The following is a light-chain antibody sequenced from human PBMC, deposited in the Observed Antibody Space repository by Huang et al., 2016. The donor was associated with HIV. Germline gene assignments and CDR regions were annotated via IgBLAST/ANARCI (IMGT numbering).Light chain of an antibody. CDR1: QSLVHSDGNTY. V-gene: IGKV2-30*02. CDR2: KVS. CDR3: MQGTHWPWT. Sequence: DVVMTQSPLSLPVTLGQPASISCRSSQSLVHSDGNTYLNWFHQRPGQSPRRLVYKVSNRESGGPNRFSGSGSGTDFTLKINRVEAEDVGVYYCMQGTHWPWTFGQGTKVEIK. J-gene: IGKJ1*01.